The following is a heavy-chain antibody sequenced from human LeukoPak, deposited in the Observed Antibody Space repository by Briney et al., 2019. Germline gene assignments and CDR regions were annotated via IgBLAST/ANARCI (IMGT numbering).Heavy chain of an antibody. CDR1: GYTFTSYA. V-gene: IGHV1-3*01. CDR2: INAGNGNT. J-gene: IGHJ3*02. Sequence: ASVKVSCKASGYTFTSYAMHWVRQAPGQRLEWMGWINAGNGNTKYSQKFQGRVTITRDTSASTAYMELSSLRSEDTAVYYCAREVNGNDAFDIWGQGTMVTVSS. CDR3: AREVNGNDAFDI. D-gene: IGHD3-22*01.